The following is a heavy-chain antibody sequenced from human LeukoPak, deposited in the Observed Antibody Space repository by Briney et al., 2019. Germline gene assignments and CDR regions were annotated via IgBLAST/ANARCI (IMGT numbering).Heavy chain of an antibody. V-gene: IGHV3-23*01. Sequence: GGSLRLSCAASGFTISTYGTSWVRQAPGKGLEWVSSISGGTTYYADSVKGRFTISRDNSKNTVSLQMNSLRAEDTAVYYCAKSVYHSGNYWGQGTLVTVSS. CDR3: AKSVYHSGNY. CDR2: ISGGTT. D-gene: IGHD3-10*01. CDR1: GFTISTYG. J-gene: IGHJ4*02.